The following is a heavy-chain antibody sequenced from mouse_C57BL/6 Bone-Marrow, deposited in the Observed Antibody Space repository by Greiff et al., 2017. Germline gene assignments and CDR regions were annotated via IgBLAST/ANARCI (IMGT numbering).Heavy chain of an antibody. Sequence: EVKLQASGGGLVQPGGSMKLSCAASGFTFSDAWMDWVRQSPEKGLEWVAEIRNKANNHATYYAESVKGRFTISRDDSKSSVYLQMNSLRAEDTGIYYCTGGKGYYAMDYWGQGTSVTVSS. CDR2: IRNKANNHAT. D-gene: IGHD1-3*01. CDR1: GFTFSDAW. V-gene: IGHV6-6*01. J-gene: IGHJ4*01. CDR3: TGGKGYYAMDY.